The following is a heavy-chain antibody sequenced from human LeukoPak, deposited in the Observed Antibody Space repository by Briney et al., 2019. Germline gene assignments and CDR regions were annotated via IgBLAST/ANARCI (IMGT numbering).Heavy chain of an antibody. CDR2: INPSGGST. J-gene: IGHJ4*02. CDR1: GYTFTSYY. CDR3: VRGYYDLSGYYRVDYFDY. V-gene: IGHV1-46*01. D-gene: IGHD3-22*01. Sequence: GASVKVSCKASGYTFTSYYMHWVRQAPGQGLEWMGIINPSGGSTSYAQKFQGRVTMTRDMSTSTVYMELSSLRSEDTAVYYCVRGYYDLSGYYRVDYFDYWGQGTLVTVSS.